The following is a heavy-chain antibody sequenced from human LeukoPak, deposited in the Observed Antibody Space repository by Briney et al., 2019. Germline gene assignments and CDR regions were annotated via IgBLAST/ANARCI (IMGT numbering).Heavy chain of an antibody. J-gene: IGHJ4*02. V-gene: IGHV3-23*01. CDR2: ISGSGGST. Sequence: GGSLRLSCAASGFTFSSYAMSWVRQAPGKGLEWVSAISGSGGSTYYADSVKGRFTISRDNSKNTLYLQMNSLRAEDTAVYYCAKDHGRDYYGSGRYDYWGQGTLVTVSS. CDR1: GFTFSSYA. CDR3: AKDHGRDYYGSGRYDY. D-gene: IGHD3-10*01.